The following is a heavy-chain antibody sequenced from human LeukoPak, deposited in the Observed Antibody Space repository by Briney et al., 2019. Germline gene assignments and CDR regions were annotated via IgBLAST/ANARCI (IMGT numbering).Heavy chain of an antibody. J-gene: IGHJ5*02. Sequence: GESLKISCKGSGYSFTSYWIGWVRQMPGKGLEWMGIIYPGDSDTRYSPSFQGQVTISADKSISTAYLQWSSLKASDTAMYYCARHSLITGATFNSFDPWGQGTLVTVSS. CDR2: IYPGDSDT. CDR3: ARHSLITGATFNSFDP. D-gene: IGHD1-7*01. V-gene: IGHV5-51*01. CDR1: GYSFTSYW.